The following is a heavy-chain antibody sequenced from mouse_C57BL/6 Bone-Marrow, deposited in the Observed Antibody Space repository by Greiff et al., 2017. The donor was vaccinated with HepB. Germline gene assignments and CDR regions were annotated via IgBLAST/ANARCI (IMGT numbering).Heavy chain of an antibody. Sequence: QVQLQQPGAELVKPGASVKLSCKASGYTFTSYWMHWVKQRPGQGLEWIGMIHPNSGSTNYNEKFKSKATLTVDKSSSTAYMQLSSLTSEDSAVYYCARHYPGAWFAYWGQGTRVTVSA. CDR2: IHPNSGST. D-gene: IGHD1-1*02. CDR1: GYTFTSYW. CDR3: ARHYPGAWFAY. J-gene: IGHJ3*01. V-gene: IGHV1-64*01.